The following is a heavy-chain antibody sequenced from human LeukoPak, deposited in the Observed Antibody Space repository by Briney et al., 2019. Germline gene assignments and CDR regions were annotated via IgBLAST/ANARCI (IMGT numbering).Heavy chain of an antibody. V-gene: IGHV2-5*02. CDR3: ARSEIQLWNKGFVYGQFDY. CDR1: GFSLSTSGVG. D-gene: IGHD5-18*01. Sequence: SGPTLAKPTQTLTLTCTFSGFSLSTSGVGVGWIRQPPGKALEWLALIYWDDDKRYSPSLKSRLTITKDTSKNQVVLTMTNMDPVDTATYYCARSEIQLWNKGFVYGQFDYWGQGTLVTVSS. J-gene: IGHJ4*02. CDR2: IYWDDDK.